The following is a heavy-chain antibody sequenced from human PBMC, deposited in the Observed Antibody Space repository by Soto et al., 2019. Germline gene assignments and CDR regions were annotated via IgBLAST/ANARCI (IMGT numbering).Heavy chain of an antibody. D-gene: IGHD5-12*01. V-gene: IGHV2-5*02. J-gene: IGHJ4*02. CDR3: AHRRYSGYDFDY. CDR1: GFSLSTSRVG. CDR2: IYWDDDK. Sequence: SGPTLVNPTQTLTKTFTFSGFSLSTSRVGVGWIRQPPGKALEWLALIYWDDDKRYSPSLKSRLTITKDTSKNQVVLTMTNMDPVDTATYYCAHRRYSGYDFDYWGQGTLVTVSS.